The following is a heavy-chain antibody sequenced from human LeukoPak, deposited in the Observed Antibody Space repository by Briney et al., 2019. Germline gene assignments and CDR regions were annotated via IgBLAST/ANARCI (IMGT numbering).Heavy chain of an antibody. D-gene: IGHD3-3*01. V-gene: IGHV4-39*07. J-gene: IGHJ6*04. Sequence: PSETLSLTCTVSGGSISNTSYYWGWIRQPPGKGLEWIGSIYYTGSTYYNPSLNSRVTISVDTSKNQFSLKLTSVTAADTAVYYCARAPRGDFWDGYPDVWGKGTTVTVSS. CDR1: GGSISNTSYY. CDR3: ARAPRGDFWDGYPDV. CDR2: IYYTGST.